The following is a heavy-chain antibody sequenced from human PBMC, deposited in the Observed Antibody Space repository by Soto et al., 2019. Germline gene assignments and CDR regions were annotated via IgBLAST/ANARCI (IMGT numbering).Heavy chain of an antibody. D-gene: IGHD5-18*01. CDR3: GRGRGGYSYGGLDS. J-gene: IGHJ4*02. CDR1: GGSFSDHF. V-gene: IGHV4-34*01. CDR2: INHRGST. Sequence: QVQLQQWGAGLLKPSETLSLTCGVYGGSFSDHFWSWIRQSQGKELECIGEINHRGSTNYNQSLKSRVAISVDTCKTQFSLYLRSVTAADTAVYYCGRGRGGYSYGGLDSWGQGTLVTVSS.